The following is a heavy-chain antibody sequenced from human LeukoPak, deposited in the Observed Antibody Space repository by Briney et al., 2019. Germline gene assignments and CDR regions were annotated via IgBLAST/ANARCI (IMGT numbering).Heavy chain of an antibody. J-gene: IGHJ4*02. CDR1: GFTFSSYW. V-gene: IGHV3-7*01. D-gene: IGHD3-10*01. Sequence: GGSLRLSCAASGFTFSSYWMSWVRQAPGKGLEWVANIKQDGSEKNYVDSVKGRFSISRDNAKNSLFLQMNSLRAENTAVYYCVRSGHNYWGQGTLVIVSS. CDR2: IKQDGSEK. CDR3: VRSGHNY.